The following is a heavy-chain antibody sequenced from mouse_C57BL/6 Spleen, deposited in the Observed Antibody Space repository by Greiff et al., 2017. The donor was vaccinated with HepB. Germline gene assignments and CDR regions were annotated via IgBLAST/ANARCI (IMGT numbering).Heavy chain of an antibody. V-gene: IGHV2-2*01. CDR1: GFSLTSYG. CDR3: ARGRAFYYYGSSLDWYFDV. D-gene: IGHD1-1*01. J-gene: IGHJ1*03. Sequence: VQLQQSGPGLVQPSQSLSITCTVSGFSLTSYGVHWVRQSPGKGLEWLGVIWSGGSTDYNAAFISRLSISKDNSKSKVFFKMNSLQADDTAIYYCARGRAFYYYGSSLDWYFDVWGTGTTVTVSS. CDR2: IWSGGST.